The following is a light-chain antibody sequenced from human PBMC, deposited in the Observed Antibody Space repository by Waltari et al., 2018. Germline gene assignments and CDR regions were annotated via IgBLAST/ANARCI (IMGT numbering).Light chain of an antibody. J-gene: IGLJ2*01. CDR2: DAI. CDR1: SSDVGGSTY. Sequence: QSALTQPEPLPWSPGSSTPMPCTGPSSDVGGSTYVSWYQQYPGKAPKVIIYDAIKRPSGVSNRFSSSKSGNSASLTISGLQAEDEADYYCGSFISSTTEIFGGGTRLTVL. CDR3: GSFISSTTEI. V-gene: IGLV2-14*03.